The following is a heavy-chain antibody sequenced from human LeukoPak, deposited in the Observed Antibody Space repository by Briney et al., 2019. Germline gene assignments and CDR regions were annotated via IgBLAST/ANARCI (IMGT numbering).Heavy chain of an antibody. V-gene: IGHV4-34*01. CDR1: GGSISSYY. J-gene: IGHJ5*02. CDR3: ARGSLMGNWFDP. D-gene: IGHD1-26*01. CDR2: INHSGST. Sequence: SETLSLTCTVSGGSISSYYWSWIRQPPGKGLEWIGEINHSGSTNYNPSLKSRVTISVGTSKNQFSLKLSSVTAADTAVYYCARGSLMGNWFDPWGQGTLVTVSS.